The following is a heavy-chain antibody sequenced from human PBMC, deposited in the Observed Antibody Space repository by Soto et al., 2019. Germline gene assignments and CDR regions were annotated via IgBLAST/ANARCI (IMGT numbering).Heavy chain of an antibody. V-gene: IGHV1-18*01. CDR2: ISAYNGNT. CDR3: ARGSHLAEFDY. CDR1: GYTFTSYG. Sequence: ASXKVSCKSSGYTFTSYGISWVRQAPGQGLEWMGWISAYNGNTNYAQKLQGKVTMTTDTSTSTAYMELRSLRSDDTAVYYCARGSHLAEFDYWGQGTLVTSPQ. D-gene: IGHD3-16*01. J-gene: IGHJ4*02.